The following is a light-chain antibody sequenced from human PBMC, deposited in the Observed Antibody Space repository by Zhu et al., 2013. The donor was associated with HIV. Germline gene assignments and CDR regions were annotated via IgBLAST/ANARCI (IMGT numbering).Light chain of an antibody. Sequence: IQMTQSPSTLSASVGDRVTITCRASQGVSSALAWYQQKPGKTPKVLISDASSLESGVPSRFSGSGSGTHFTLTISSLQPEDFATYYCQQADSFPLTFGGGTKVEIK. CDR2: DAS. CDR1: QGVSSA. J-gene: IGKJ4*01. CDR3: QQADSFPLT. V-gene: IGKV1-13*02.